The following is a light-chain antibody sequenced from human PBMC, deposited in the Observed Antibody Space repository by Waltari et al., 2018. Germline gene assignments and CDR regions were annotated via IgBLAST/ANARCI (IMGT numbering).Light chain of an antibody. CDR1: QSISSN. CDR2: GAS. J-gene: IGKJ5*01. CDR3: QQYNNGLPIS. Sequence: EIVMTQSPATLSVSPGERAILSCRASQSISSNLAWYHQKPGQAPRLLIHGASTRAAVIPARFSGSGSGTEFTLTINSLQSEDFAVYYCQQYNNGLPISFGQGTRLEIK. V-gene: IGKV3-15*01.